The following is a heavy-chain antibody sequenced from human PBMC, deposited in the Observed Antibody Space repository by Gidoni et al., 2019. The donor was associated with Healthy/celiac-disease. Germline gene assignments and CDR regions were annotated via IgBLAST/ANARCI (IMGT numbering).Heavy chain of an antibody. CDR3: ARDNGSSGYYSVYYYGMDV. J-gene: IGHJ6*02. Sequence: VSYISSSGSTIYYADSVKGRFTISRDNAKNSLYLQMNSLRAEDTAVYYCARDNGSSGYYSVYYYGMDVWGQGTTVTVSS. CDR2: ISSSGSTI. V-gene: IGHV3-11*01. D-gene: IGHD3-22*01.